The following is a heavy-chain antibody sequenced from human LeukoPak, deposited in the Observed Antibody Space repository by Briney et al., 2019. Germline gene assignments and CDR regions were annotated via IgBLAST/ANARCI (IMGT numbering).Heavy chain of an antibody. Sequence: PSQTLSLTCTVSGASIGTSGYYWNWIRQPPGKGLEWMGRIFATSGSTHYTPSLKSRPTMSVHTPQNQFYSELTSVTGADSAVYYCARGRWIYHVDRGYYPEPFDIWGQGTTVTVSS. V-gene: IGHV4-61*02. D-gene: IGHD3-3*01. CDR1: GASIGTSGYY. CDR3: ARGRWIYHVDRGYYPEPFDI. CDR2: IFATSGST. J-gene: IGHJ3*02.